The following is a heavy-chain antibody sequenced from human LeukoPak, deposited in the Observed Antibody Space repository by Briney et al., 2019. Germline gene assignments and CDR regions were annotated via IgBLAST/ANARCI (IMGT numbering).Heavy chain of an antibody. D-gene: IGHD3-22*01. V-gene: IGHV1-69*05. CDR3: ARSCISGLMVVVMYFDY. CDR1: GGTFSSYA. Sequence: SVKVSCKASGGTFSSYAISWVRQAPGQGLEWMGGIIPIFGTANYAQKFEGRVTITTDESTSTAYMELGSLRSEDTAVYYCARSCISGLMVVVMYFDYWGQGTLVTVSS. CDR2: IIPIFGTA. J-gene: IGHJ4*02.